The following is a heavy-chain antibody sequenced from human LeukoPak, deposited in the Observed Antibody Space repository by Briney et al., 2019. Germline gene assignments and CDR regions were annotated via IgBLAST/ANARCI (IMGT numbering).Heavy chain of an antibody. V-gene: IGHV3-74*01. Sequence: GGSLRLSCAASGFTFSSYWMHWVRQAPGKGLVWVSRINSDGSSTYYADSVKGRFSISRDNAKNTLYLQMNSLRAEDTAVYYCTRGYGDWFDPRGQGTLVTVSS. J-gene: IGHJ5*02. D-gene: IGHD4-17*01. CDR1: GFTFSSYW. CDR2: INSDGSST. CDR3: TRGYGDWFDP.